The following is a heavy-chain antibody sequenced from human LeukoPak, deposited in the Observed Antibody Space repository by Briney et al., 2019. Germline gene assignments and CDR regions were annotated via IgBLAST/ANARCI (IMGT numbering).Heavy chain of an antibody. CDR2: IYYSGST. V-gene: IGHV4-39*01. J-gene: IGHJ4*02. CDR3: AREYNWNYVSDY. D-gene: IGHD1-7*01. Sequence: SETLSLTCTVSGGSISSSSYYWGWIRQPPGKGLEWIGSIYYSGSTYYNPSLKSRVTISVDTSKNQFSLKLSSVTAADTAVYYRAREYNWNYVSDYWGQGTLVTVSS. CDR1: GGSISSSSYY.